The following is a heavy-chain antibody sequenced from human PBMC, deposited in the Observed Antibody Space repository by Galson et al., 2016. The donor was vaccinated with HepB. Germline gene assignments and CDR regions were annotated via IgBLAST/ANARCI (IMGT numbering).Heavy chain of an antibody. CDR3: VSLVGFCSGGSCRFP. CDR2: ITHRGNT. D-gene: IGHD2-15*01. J-gene: IGHJ3*01. Sequence: SETLSLTCGVYGGAFSDYLWTWIRQPPGKGLEWIAEITHRGNTHYKASLKSRVTISVDTFKNQFSLKLTSVTAADTAVYYCVSLVGFCSGGSCRFPRGQATMVTVSS. CDR1: GGAFSDYL. V-gene: IGHV4-34*01.